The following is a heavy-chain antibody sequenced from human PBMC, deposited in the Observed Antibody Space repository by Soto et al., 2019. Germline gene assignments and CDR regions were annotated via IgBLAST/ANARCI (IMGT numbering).Heavy chain of an antibody. Sequence: SVKVSCKASGDTFNNYAISWMRQTPGRGLEWLGEIVPIFGTTNYPQEFQGRVTITADTSTSTAYMELSRLTSEDTAIYYCAREVVTVSTLGWFDSWGQGTLVTVSS. CDR2: IVPIFGTT. D-gene: IGHD2-21*02. CDR1: GDTFNNYA. J-gene: IGHJ5*01. CDR3: AREVVTVSTLGWFDS. V-gene: IGHV1-69*06.